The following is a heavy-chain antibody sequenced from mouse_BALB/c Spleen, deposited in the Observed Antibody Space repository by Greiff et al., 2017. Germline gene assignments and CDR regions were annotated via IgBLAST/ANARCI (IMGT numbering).Heavy chain of an antibody. D-gene: IGHD3-1*01. V-gene: IGHV1-77*01. CDR2: IYPGSGNT. Sequence: QVQLQQSGAELARPGASVKLSCKASGYTFTDYYINWVKQRTGQGLEWIGEIYPGSGNTYYNEKFKGKATLTADKSSSTAYMQLSSLTSDDSAVYFCARVGRGFGDYWGQGTTLTVSS. CDR3: ARVGRGFGDY. CDR1: GYTFTDYY. J-gene: IGHJ2*01.